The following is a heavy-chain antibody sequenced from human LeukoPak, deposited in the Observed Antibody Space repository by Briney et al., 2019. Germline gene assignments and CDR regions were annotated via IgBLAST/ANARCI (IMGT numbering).Heavy chain of an antibody. V-gene: IGHV3-23*01. CDR3: SKKGQADDDGKPD. Sequence: GGSLRLSCAASGFTFSVYDMYWIRQSPGKGLECVSVVSRGGISYYADSVKGRFTISRDNSKNTLYLQMNSLRAEDTAVYYCSKKGQADDDGKPDWGQGTLVTVSP. CDR2: VSRGGIS. J-gene: IGHJ4*02. CDR1: GFTFSVYD. D-gene: IGHD1-1*01.